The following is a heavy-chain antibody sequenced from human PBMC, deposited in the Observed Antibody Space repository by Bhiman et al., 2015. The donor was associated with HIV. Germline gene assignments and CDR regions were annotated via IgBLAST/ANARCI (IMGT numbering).Heavy chain of an antibody. Sequence: QVQLVESGGGVVQPGRSLRLSCAASGFTFSSYGMHWVRQAPGKGLEWVAVKGRFTISRDNSKNTLYLQMNSLRAEDTAVYYCAKDGWELHSSLDYWGQGTLVTVSS. V-gene: IGHV3-33*06. CDR3: AKDGWELHSSLDY. CDR1: GFTFSSYG. D-gene: IGHD1-26*01. J-gene: IGHJ4*02.